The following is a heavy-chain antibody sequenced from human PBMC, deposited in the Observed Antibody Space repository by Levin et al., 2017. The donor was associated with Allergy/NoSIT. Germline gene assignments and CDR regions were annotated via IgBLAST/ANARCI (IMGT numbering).Heavy chain of an antibody. D-gene: IGHD5-18*01. J-gene: IGHJ4*02. CDR3: ARLEPDTAMAYPDY. Sequence: SETLSLTCTVSGGSISSSSYYWGWIRQPPGKGLEWIGSIYYSGSTYYNPSLKSRVTISVDTSKNQFSLKLSSVTAADTAVYDCARLEPDTAMAYPDYWGQGTLVTVSS. CDR1: GGSISSSSYY. CDR2: IYYSGST. V-gene: IGHV4-39*01.